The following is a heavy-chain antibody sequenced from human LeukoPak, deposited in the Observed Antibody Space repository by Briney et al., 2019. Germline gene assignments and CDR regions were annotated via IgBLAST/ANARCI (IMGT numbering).Heavy chain of an antibody. CDR3: ARVSRGSRLGELSFQFDP. CDR1: GGSISSSSYY. V-gene: IGHV4-39*07. Sequence: SETLSLTCTVAGGSISSSSYYWGCIRQPPGKGLEWIGSIYYSGSTYYNPSLKSRVTISVDTSKNQFSLKLSSVTAADTAAYYCARVSRGSRLGELSFQFDPWGQGTLVTVSS. D-gene: IGHD3-16*02. CDR2: IYYSGST. J-gene: IGHJ5*02.